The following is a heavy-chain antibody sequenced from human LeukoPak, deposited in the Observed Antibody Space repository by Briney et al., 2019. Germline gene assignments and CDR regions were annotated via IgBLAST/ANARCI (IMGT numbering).Heavy chain of an antibody. D-gene: IGHD5-18*01. CDR2: INDSGST. V-gene: IGHV4-34*01. CDR3: AKHPTYSYGIFVY. J-gene: IGHJ4*02. CDR1: GASFSGYY. Sequence: AETLSLTCALYGASFSGYYCSWIRQPPGKGLEWIGEINDSGSTRYNWSLKSRVTISIDTSKNQFSLKLNSVTAADTAVYYCAKHPTYSYGIFVYWGQGTLVTVSS.